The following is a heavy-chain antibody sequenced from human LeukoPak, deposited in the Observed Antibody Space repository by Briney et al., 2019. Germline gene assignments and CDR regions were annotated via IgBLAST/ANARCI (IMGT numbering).Heavy chain of an antibody. Sequence: ASVKVSCKASGYTFTSYDINWVRQAPGQGLEWIGWMSPNSCNTGYAQKFQGRVTMTRDTSISTAYMELRSMRSEDTAVYYCASGYGSGSYYGRYYYYYYMDVWGKGTTVTVSS. J-gene: IGHJ6*03. V-gene: IGHV1-8*01. CDR2: MSPNSCNT. CDR3: ASGYGSGSYYGRYYYYYYMDV. CDR1: GYTFTSYD. D-gene: IGHD3-10*01.